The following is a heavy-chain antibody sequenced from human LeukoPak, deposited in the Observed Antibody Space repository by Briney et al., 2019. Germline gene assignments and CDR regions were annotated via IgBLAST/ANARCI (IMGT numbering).Heavy chain of an antibody. V-gene: IGHV4-39*07. CDR2: IYYTGST. D-gene: IGHD5-12*01. Sequence: SETLSLTCTVSGGSIISSSYYWGWIRQPPGKGLEWIGSIYYTGSTYYNPSLRSRVTMSVDTSRNQFSLKLSSVTAADTAVYYCACSEDKWILAFDIWGQGTMVTVSS. J-gene: IGHJ3*02. CDR3: ACSEDKWILAFDI. CDR1: GGSIISSSYY.